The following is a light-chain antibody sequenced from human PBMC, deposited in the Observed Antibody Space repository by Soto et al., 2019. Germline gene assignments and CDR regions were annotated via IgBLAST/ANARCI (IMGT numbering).Light chain of an antibody. J-gene: IGLJ1*01. CDR3: SSYTSSSTYV. CDR2: HVT. V-gene: IGLV2-18*02. CDR1: SSDVGSFNG. Sequence: QNALTQPPSVSGSPGQSVAISCTGTSSDVGSFNGVSRYQQPPGAAPKLMIYHVTNRPSGVLDRFSGSKSGNTASLTISGLQAEDEDDYYCSSYTSSSTYVFRTGTKVTV.